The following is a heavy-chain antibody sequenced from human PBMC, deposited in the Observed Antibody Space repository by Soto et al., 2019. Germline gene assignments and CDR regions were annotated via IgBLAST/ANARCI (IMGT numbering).Heavy chain of an antibody. CDR1: GFIFDDYA. J-gene: IGHJ5*02. Sequence: VQLVESGGGLVQPGRSLRLSCAASGFIFDDYAMFWIRQAPGKGLEWVSRMNGNSVRIAYADSVKGRFTIPRDNTRNTLYLQMTSLRPEDTAFYYCAKGPYSASAGGWFDPWGQGTLVTVSS. D-gene: IGHD3-16*01. V-gene: IGHV3-9*01. CDR2: MNGNSVRI. CDR3: AKGPYSASAGGWFDP.